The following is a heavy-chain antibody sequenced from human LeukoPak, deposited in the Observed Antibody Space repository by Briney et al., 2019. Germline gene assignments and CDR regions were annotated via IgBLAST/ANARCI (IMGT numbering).Heavy chain of an antibody. J-gene: IGHJ4*02. Sequence: ASVKVSCKASGYTFTSYYMHWVRHAPGQGREWMGIINPSGGSTSYAQKFQGRVTMTRDTSTSTVYMELSSLRSEDTAVYYCARDPRIAAAGTSQYFDCWGQGTLVTVSS. CDR3: ARDPRIAAAGTSQYFDC. CDR2: INPSGGST. V-gene: IGHV1-46*01. D-gene: IGHD6-13*01. CDR1: GYTFTSYY.